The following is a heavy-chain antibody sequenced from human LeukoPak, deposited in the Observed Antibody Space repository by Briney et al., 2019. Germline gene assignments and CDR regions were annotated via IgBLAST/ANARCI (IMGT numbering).Heavy chain of an antibody. Sequence: SVTVSCTASGGTFSSYAISWVRQAPGQGLEWMGRIIPILGIANYAQKFQGRVTITADKSTSTAYMELSSLRSEDTAVYYCAGGTSSGWYEDYWGQGTLVTVSS. V-gene: IGHV1-69*04. D-gene: IGHD6-19*01. J-gene: IGHJ4*02. CDR3: AGGTSSGWYEDY. CDR2: IIPILGIA. CDR1: GGTFSSYA.